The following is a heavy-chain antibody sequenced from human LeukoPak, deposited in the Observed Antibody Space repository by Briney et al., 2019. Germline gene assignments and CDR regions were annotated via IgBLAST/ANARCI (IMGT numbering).Heavy chain of an antibody. J-gene: IGHJ6*03. Sequence: SETLSLTCTVSGYSISSGYYWGWIRQPPGKGLEWIGSIYHSGSTYYNPSPKSRVTISVDTSKNQFSLKLSSVTAADTAVYYCARVLRQGTTIFGVGAYYYYYMDVWGKGTTVTVSS. CDR3: ARVLRQGTTIFGVGAYYYYYMDV. V-gene: IGHV4-38-2*02. CDR2: IYHSGST. CDR1: GYSISSGYY. D-gene: IGHD3-3*01.